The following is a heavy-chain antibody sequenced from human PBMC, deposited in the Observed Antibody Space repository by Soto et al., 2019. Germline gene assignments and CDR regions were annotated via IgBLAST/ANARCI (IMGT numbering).Heavy chain of an antibody. D-gene: IGHD6-13*01. CDR1: GFTFSTYA. V-gene: IGHV3-23*01. Sequence: EEPLLESGGDLVQPGGSLRLSCAASGFTFSTYAMSWVRQASGKGLEWVSSITGTGDRTYYADSVKGRFTISRDNSXNXXSLQMNTLRAEDMALYYCAKEERAAAQAGASWFDPWGQGTLVTVSS. CDR2: ITGTGDRT. CDR3: AKEERAAAQAGASWFDP. J-gene: IGHJ5*02.